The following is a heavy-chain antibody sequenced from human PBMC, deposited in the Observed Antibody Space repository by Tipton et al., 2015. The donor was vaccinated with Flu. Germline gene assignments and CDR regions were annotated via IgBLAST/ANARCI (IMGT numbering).Heavy chain of an antibody. CDR2: IYYSGST. CDR3: ASYNYYYGMDV. CDR1: GSSISSYY. V-gene: IGHV4-59*01. J-gene: IGHJ6*02. D-gene: IGHD3-10*01. Sequence: TLSLTCTVSGSSISSYYWSWIRQPPGKGLEWIGYIYYSGSTNYNPSLKSRVTISVDTSKNQFSLKLSSVTAADTAVYYCASYNYYYGMDVWGQGTTVTVSS.